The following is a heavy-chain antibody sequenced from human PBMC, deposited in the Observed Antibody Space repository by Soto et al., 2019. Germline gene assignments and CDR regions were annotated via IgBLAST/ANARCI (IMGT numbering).Heavy chain of an antibody. D-gene: IGHD5-12*01. CDR1: GDSISSSNW. CDR2: IYYSGAT. CDR3: ARAERDGYKSADLDY. V-gene: IGHV4-4*02. J-gene: IGHJ4*02. Sequence: SETLSLTCAVSGDSISSSNWWSWVRQPPGKGLEWIGEIYYSGATNYNPSLESRVTILVDNSKNQFSLKLNSVTAADTAVYFCARAERDGYKSADLDYWGRGTLVTVSS.